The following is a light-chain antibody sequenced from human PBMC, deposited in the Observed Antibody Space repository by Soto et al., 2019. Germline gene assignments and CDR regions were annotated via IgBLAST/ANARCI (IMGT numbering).Light chain of an antibody. Sequence: DIQMTQSPSSLSASVGDRVTITCRASQSMSTYLNWYQQKPGKAPKLLIYAASSLQSGVPSRFSGSGSGTDFTLTISSLQPEDFATYYCQQSYNTPLTFGGGTKV. CDR1: QSMSTY. CDR3: QQSYNTPLT. V-gene: IGKV1-39*01. J-gene: IGKJ4*01. CDR2: AAS.